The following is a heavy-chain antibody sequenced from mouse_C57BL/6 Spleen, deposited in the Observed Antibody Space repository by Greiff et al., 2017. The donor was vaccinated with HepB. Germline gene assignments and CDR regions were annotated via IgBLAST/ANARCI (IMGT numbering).Heavy chain of an antibody. Sequence: EVQVVESGGGLVQPGGSMKLSCAASGFTFSDAWMDWVRQSPEKGLEWVAEIRNKANNHATYYAESVKGRFTISRDDSKSSVYLQMNSLRAEDTGIYYCTRETGTLFDYWGQGTTLTVSS. CDR2: IRNKANNHAT. V-gene: IGHV6-6*01. J-gene: IGHJ2*01. D-gene: IGHD4-1*01. CDR3: TRETGTLFDY. CDR1: GFTFSDAW.